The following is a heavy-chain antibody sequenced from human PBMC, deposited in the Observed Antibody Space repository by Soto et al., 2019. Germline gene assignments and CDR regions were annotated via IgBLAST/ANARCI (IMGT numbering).Heavy chain of an antibody. Sequence: SVKASCKASGGTFSSYAISWVRQAPGQGLEWMGGIIPIFGTANYAQKFQGRVTITADESTSTAYMELSSLRSEDTAVYYCARDLVAAAGYYYYGMDVWGQGTTVTVSS. CDR3: ARDLVAAAGYYYYGMDV. V-gene: IGHV1-69*13. D-gene: IGHD6-13*01. CDR2: IIPIFGTA. J-gene: IGHJ6*02. CDR1: GGTFSSYA.